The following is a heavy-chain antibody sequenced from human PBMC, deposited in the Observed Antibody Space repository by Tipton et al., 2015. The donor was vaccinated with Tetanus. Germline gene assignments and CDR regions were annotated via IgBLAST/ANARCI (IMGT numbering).Heavy chain of an antibody. J-gene: IGHJ4*02. CDR3: ARESPALDC. V-gene: IGHV6-1*01. D-gene: IGHD1-14*01. CDR2: TYYRSKWYN. CDR1: GDSVSRNNAT. Sequence: GLVKPSQTLSLTCVISGDSVSRNNATWNWIRQSPSRGLEWLGRTYYRSKWYNDYAPSVKSRITIKPVTSKNQFSLQLNSMTPEDTAVYFCARESPALDCWGQGILVTVSS.